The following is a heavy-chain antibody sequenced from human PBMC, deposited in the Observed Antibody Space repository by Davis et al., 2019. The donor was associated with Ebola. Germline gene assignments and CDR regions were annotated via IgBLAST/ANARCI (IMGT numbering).Heavy chain of an antibody. CDR2: IYYSGST. J-gene: IGHJ6*02. Sequence: SETLSLTCTVSGDSLSTDNYFWSWIRQPPGKGLEWIGYIYYSGSTNYNPSLKSRVTISVDTSKNQFSLRLSAVTAADTAVYYCARAKGYSYDYGMDVWGQGTTVTVSS. CDR1: GDSLSTDNYF. D-gene: IGHD5-24*01. CDR3: ARAKGYSYDYGMDV. V-gene: IGHV4-61*01.